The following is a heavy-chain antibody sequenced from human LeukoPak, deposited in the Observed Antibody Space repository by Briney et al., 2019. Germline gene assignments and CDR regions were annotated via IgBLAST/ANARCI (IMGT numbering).Heavy chain of an antibody. Sequence: SETLSLTCTVSGVSISSYYWSWIRQPPGKGLEWIGYIYYSGSTNYNPSLKSRVTISVDTSKNQFSLKLSSVTAADTAVYYCARALGSSMVRGEALTSWGQGTLVTVSS. CDR2: IYYSGST. CDR3: ARALGSSMVRGEALTS. CDR1: GVSISSYY. V-gene: IGHV4-59*01. J-gene: IGHJ4*02. D-gene: IGHD3-10*01.